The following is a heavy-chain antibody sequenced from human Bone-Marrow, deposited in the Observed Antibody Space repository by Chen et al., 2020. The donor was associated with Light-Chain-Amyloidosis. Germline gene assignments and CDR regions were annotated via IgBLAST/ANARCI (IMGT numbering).Heavy chain of an antibody. V-gene: IGHV4-4*02. Sequence: GPGLVKPSGTLSLTCAVSGDSLSSSYWWSWVRQPPGKGLEWIGEIYHSGSTNYNPSLKSRVTISVDKSKNQFSLNLSSVTAADTAVYYCARAWGSSSGSLEYWGQGTLVTVSS. CDR1: GDSLSSSYW. J-gene: IGHJ4*02. D-gene: IGHD6-19*01. CDR2: IYHSGST. CDR3: ARAWGSSSGSLEY.